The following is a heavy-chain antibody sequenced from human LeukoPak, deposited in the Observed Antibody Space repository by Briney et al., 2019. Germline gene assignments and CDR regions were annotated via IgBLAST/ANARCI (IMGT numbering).Heavy chain of an antibody. CDR1: GFTFSSYA. CDR2: ISGSGGST. Sequence: GGSLRLSCAASGFTFSSYAMSWVRQAPGKGLEWVSAISGSGGSTYYADSVKGRFTISRDNSKNTLYLQMNSLRAEDTAVYYCATSPNCSSTSCSPGYWGQGTLVTVSS. J-gene: IGHJ4*02. CDR3: ATSPNCSSTSCSPGY. D-gene: IGHD2-2*01. V-gene: IGHV3-23*01.